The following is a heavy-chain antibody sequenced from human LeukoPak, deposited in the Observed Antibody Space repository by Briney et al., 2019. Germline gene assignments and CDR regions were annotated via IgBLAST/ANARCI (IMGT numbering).Heavy chain of an antibody. D-gene: IGHD4-11*01. CDR2: INHSGST. J-gene: IGHJ4*02. CDR3: AGGLVEPDYTNFDY. CDR1: GGSFSGYY. Sequence: SETLSLTCAVYGGSFSGYYWSWIRQPPGKGLEWIGEINHSGSTNYNPSLKSRVTISVDTSKNQFSLKLSSVTAADTAVYYCAGGLVEPDYTNFDYWGQGTLVTVSS. V-gene: IGHV4-34*01.